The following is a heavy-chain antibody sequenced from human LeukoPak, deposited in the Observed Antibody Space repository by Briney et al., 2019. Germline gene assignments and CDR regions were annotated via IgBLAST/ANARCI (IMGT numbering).Heavy chain of an antibody. D-gene: IGHD3-22*01. J-gene: IGHJ4*02. V-gene: IGHV3-30*04. CDR3: ARASYYYDSSGYSSPWGY. Sequence: GGSLRLSCAASEFTFSSYAMHWVRQAAGKGLEWVAAISYDGSNKYYADSVKGRFTISRDNSKNTLHVQMNSLRTEDTAVYYCARASYYYDSSGYSSPWGYWGQGTLVTVSS. CDR2: ISYDGSNK. CDR1: EFTFSSYA.